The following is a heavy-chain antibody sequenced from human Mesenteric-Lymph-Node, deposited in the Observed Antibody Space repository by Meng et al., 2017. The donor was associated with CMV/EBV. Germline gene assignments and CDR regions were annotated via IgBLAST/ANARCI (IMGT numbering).Heavy chain of an antibody. V-gene: IGHV3-30*02. CDR2: IRYDGSNK. Sequence: GGSLRLSCAASGFTFSSYGMHWVRQAPGRGLEWVAFIRYDGSNKCYADSVKGRFTISRDNSKNTLYVQMNSLRAEDTAVYYCAKDTSLYYYGSGSGVDYWGQGTLVTVSS. CDR3: AKDTSLYYYGSGSGVDY. J-gene: IGHJ4*02. CDR1: GFTFSSYG. D-gene: IGHD3-10*01.